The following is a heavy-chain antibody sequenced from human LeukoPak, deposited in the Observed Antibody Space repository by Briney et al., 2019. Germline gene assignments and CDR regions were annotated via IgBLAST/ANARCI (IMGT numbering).Heavy chain of an antibody. J-gene: IGHJ4*02. V-gene: IGHV3-23*01. CDR3: AKSVGATEFIFDY. CDR2: ISGSGGST. CDR1: AFTFSSYA. Sequence: GGSLRLSCAVSAFTFSSYAMSWVRQAPGKGLEWVSAISGSGGSTYYADSVKGRFTISRDNSKNTLYLQMNSLRAEDTAVYYCAKSVGATEFIFDYWGQGTLVTVSS. D-gene: IGHD1-26*01.